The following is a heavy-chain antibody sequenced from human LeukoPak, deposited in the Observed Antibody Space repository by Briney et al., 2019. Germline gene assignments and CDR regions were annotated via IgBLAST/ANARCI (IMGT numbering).Heavy chain of an antibody. J-gene: IGHJ4*02. D-gene: IGHD5-24*01. Sequence: GESLKISCAAAGFTFSSCEMNWVRRAPGKGLEWVSYISSGSTTYYTDSVKGRFTISRDNAKSSLYLQMNSLRAEDTAIYYCATIRRDGYNYVDDWGQGTLVTVSS. CDR1: GFTFSSCE. CDR3: ATIRRDGYNYVDD. CDR2: ISSGSTT. V-gene: IGHV3-48*03.